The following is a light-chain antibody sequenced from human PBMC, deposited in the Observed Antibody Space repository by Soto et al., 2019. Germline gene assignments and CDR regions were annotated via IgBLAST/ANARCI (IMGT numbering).Light chain of an antibody. CDR3: QKYGDLVFT. Sequence: EIVLTQSPGTLSLSPGERATLSCRASQRVSNSLVAWYQQKPGQAPRPLISAASSRATGVPDRFSGSGSGTDFTLTSSRLAPEYFAVYYCQKYGDLVFTFGHGTKVETK. CDR2: AAS. V-gene: IGKV3-20*01. J-gene: IGKJ3*01. CDR1: QRVSNSL.